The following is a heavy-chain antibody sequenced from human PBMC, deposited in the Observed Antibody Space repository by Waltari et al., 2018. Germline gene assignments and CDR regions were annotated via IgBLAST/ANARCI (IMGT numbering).Heavy chain of an antibody. D-gene: IGHD1-26*01. Sequence: EVQLVESGGGLVKPGGSLRLSCVDSGFDFGSDHMNWVSKAPGKAREWVSSISKASSYIYYADSVKGRFTISRDNAKNSLHLQMNSLRAEDTAVYYCVRGIVGVSNAFDIWGQGTLVTVSS. CDR1: GFDFGSDH. J-gene: IGHJ3*02. CDR3: VRGIVGVSNAFDI. V-gene: IGHV3-21*01. CDR2: ISKASSYI.